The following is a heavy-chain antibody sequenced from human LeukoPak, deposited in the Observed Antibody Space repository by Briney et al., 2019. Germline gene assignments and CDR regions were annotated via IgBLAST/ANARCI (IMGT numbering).Heavy chain of an antibody. D-gene: IGHD1-1*01. Sequence: PGGSLRLSCAASGFSLSEARMSWVRQAPGKGLECAGRMKPKAQGGTSDYADPVNDRFTVSRDDSTNTLYLQMNSLKTEDTGLYYCTQLSRGYWGQGTQVSVSP. CDR2: MKPKAQGGTS. CDR1: GFSLSEAR. V-gene: IGHV3-15*01. J-gene: IGHJ4*02. CDR3: TQLSRGY.